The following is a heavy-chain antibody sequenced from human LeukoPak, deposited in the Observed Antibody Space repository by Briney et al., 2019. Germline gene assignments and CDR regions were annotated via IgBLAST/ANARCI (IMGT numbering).Heavy chain of an antibody. CDR1: GFTFSSYA. J-gene: IGHJ4*02. Sequence: GGSLRLSCAASGFTFSSYAMHWVRQAPGKGLEWVAVISYDGSNKYYADSVKGRFTISRDNSKNTLYLQMNSLRAEDTAVYYCARDPSSGWDHYFDYWGQGTLVTVSS. CDR2: ISYDGSNK. CDR3: ARDPSSGWDHYFDY. D-gene: IGHD6-19*01. V-gene: IGHV3-30*04.